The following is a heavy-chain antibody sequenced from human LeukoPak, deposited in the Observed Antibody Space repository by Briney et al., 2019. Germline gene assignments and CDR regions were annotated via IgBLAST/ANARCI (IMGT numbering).Heavy chain of an antibody. Sequence: KPGGSLRLSCAVSGFTFSDYYMSWVRQAPGKGLEWVSYISSSGSMLHYADSVEGRFTTSRDNAKNSLYLQMSSLRVEDTAVYYCTRRPYSSSWYYFDYWGQGTLVTVSS. D-gene: IGHD6-13*01. CDR3: TRRPYSSSWYYFDY. CDR1: GFTFSDYY. CDR2: ISSSGSML. V-gene: IGHV3-11*04. J-gene: IGHJ4*01.